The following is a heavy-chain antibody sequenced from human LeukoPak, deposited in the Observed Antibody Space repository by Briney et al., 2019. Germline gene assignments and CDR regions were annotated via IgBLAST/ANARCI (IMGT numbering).Heavy chain of an antibody. D-gene: IGHD3-22*01. J-gene: IGHJ4*02. CDR3: ARERDSSGYYYGNDNY. CDR2: VNPRGTT. CDR1: SGSFNGYY. V-gene: IGHV4-34*01. Sequence: SETLSLTCAVYSGSFNGYYWSWIRQPPGKGLEWIGEVNPRGTTNYNPSLKSRVTISVDRSKNQISLKLSSVTAADTAVYYCARERDSSGYYYGNDNYWGQGTLVIVSS.